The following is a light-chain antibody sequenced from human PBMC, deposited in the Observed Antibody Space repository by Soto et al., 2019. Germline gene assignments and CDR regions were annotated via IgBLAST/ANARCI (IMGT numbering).Light chain of an antibody. J-gene: IGLJ7*01. CDR2: EVS. V-gene: IGLV2-14*01. CDR1: SSDVGGYNY. CDR3: SSYTSSSTAV. Sequence: QSALTQPASVSGSPGQSITISCTGISSDVGGYNYVSWYQQHPGKAPKLMIYEVSNRPSGVSNRFSGSKSGNTASLTISGLQAEDEADYYCSSYTSSSTAVFGGGTQLTVL.